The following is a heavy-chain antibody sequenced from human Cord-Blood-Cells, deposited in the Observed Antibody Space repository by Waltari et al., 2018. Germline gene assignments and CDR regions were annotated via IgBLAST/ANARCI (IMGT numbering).Heavy chain of an antibody. CDR1: GFTVSSNY. CDR3: ARDRGAGTEGNVFDY. CDR2: IYSGGST. Sequence: EVQLVESGGGLIQPGGSLRLSCAASGFTVSSNYMSWVRQAPGKGLEWVSVIYSGGSTYYADSVKGRFTISRDNSKNTLYLQMNSLRAEDTAVYYCARDRGAGTEGNVFDYWGQGTLVTVSS. D-gene: IGHD6-13*01. V-gene: IGHV3-53*01. J-gene: IGHJ4*02.